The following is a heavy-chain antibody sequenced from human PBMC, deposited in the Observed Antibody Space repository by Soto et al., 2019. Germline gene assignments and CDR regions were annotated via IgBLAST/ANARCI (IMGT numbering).Heavy chain of an antibody. V-gene: IGHV3-11*01. CDR1: GFTFGDYY. CDR2: ISSSGSST. J-gene: IGHJ4*02. Sequence: QVQLVESGGGLVKPGGSLRLSCAASGFTFGDYYMSWIRQAPGKGLEWVSYISSSGSSTYYVDSVRGQFTISRDNAKKPLYLQMDSMAAEDTVGYYCAREAAARPAAGYWSRGNLVIVSS. CDR3: AREAAARPAAGY. D-gene: IGHD6-6*01.